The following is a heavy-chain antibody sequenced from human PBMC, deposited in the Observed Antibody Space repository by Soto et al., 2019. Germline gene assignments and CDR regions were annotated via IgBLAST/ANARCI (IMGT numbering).Heavy chain of an antibody. CDR1: GGSLGRIDYF. CDR2: INYLWAP. V-gene: IGHV4-39*01. D-gene: IGHD2-15*01. J-gene: IGHJ4*02. CDR3: AGMLVPASRIRGLDS. Sequence: PLENLSLTHTGSGGSLGRIDYFLVWVLQPPEKGVGGVGNINYLWAPYHNPAPTNRGTISAEMSRDQFSLKLNSVTAADTSVYYCAGMLVPASRIRGLDSWGKGTRVTVAS.